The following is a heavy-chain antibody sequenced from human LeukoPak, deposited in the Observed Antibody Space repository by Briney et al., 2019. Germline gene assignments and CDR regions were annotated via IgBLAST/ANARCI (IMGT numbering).Heavy chain of an antibody. CDR3: ARLGDIVVVPAAIRYNWFDP. D-gene: IGHD2-2*01. J-gene: IGHJ5*02. Sequence: SETLSLTCAVYGGSFSGYYWSWIRQTPGKGLEWIGEINHSGSTNYNPSLKSRVTISVDTSRNQFSLKLSSVTAADTAVYYCARLGDIVVVPAAIRYNWFDPWGQGTLVTVSS. CDR2: INHSGST. V-gene: IGHV4-34*01. CDR1: GGSFSGYY.